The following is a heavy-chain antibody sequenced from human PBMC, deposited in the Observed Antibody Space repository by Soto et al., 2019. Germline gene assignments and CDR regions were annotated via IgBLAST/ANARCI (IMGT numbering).Heavy chain of an antibody. CDR2: ISSSSTTI. Sequence: EVQLVEAGGGLVQPGGSLRLSCAASGFTFSSYGMNWVRQAPGKGLERASYISSSSTTIYYGDSVKGRFTIFRDNAKDSLYLQLNSLRDEDTAVYYCARSPYYYDSSNYYGYWGQGTLVTVSS. CDR1: GFTFSSYG. CDR3: ARSPYYYDSSNYYGY. V-gene: IGHV3-48*02. D-gene: IGHD3-22*01. J-gene: IGHJ4*02.